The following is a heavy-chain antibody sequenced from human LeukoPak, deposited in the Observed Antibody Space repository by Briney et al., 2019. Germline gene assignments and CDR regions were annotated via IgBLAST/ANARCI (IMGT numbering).Heavy chain of an antibody. D-gene: IGHD3-22*01. CDR3: ARGTIYYDSSGYSVPFDY. Sequence: ASVKVSCKASGYTFTGYYMHWVRQAPGQGLEWMGWINPNSGGTNYPQKFQGRVTMTRDTSISTAYMELSRLRSDDTAVYYCARGTIYYDSSGYSVPFDYWGQGTLVTVSS. V-gene: IGHV1-2*02. CDR2: INPNSGGT. CDR1: GYTFTGYY. J-gene: IGHJ4*02.